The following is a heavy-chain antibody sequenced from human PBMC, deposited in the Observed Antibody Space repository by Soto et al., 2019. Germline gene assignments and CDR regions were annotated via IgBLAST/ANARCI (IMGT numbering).Heavy chain of an antibody. J-gene: IGHJ4*02. Sequence: GASVKVSCKASGYTFTSYGISWVRQAPGQGLEWMGWISAYNGNTNYAQKLQGRVTMTRDTSTGTAYMELSNLRSEDTAVYFCARDSGDTTLRQWGRSFHYWGQGTLVTVSS. CDR3: ARDSGDTTLRQWGRSFHY. CDR1: GYTFTSYG. D-gene: IGHD1-1*01. CDR2: ISAYNGNT. V-gene: IGHV1-18*01.